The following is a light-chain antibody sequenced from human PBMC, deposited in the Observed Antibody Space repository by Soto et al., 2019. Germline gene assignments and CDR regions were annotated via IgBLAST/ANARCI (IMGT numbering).Light chain of an antibody. CDR3: QQYNDSSAWT. CDR1: QSINKW. V-gene: IGKV1-5*03. J-gene: IGKJ1*01. Sequence: DLQMTQSPSTLSSSLGETVTITCRASQSINKWLAWYQQKTRKAPTLMIYEAYIIQNGVPSRFRGTESGTAFTPTISSLRPDDFATYYCQQYNDSSAWTCGQGTKVDIK. CDR2: EAY.